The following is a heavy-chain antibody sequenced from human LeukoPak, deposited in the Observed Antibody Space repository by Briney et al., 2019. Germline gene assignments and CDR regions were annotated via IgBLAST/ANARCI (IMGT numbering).Heavy chain of an antibody. D-gene: IGHD3-22*01. J-gene: IGHJ5*02. CDR3: ARDRDYDSSGYYSHRGFDP. CDR1: GFTVSSNY. CDR2: IYSDGST. V-gene: IGHV3-66*02. Sequence: GGSLRLSCAASGFTVSSNYMSWVRQAPGKWLEWVSIIYSDGSTYYADSVKGRFTISRDNSKNTLYLQMNSLRAEDTAVYYCARDRDYDSSGYYSHRGFDPWGQGTLVTVSS.